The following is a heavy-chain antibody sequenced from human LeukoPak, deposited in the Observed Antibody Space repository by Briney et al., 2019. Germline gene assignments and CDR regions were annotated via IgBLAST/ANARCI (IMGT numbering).Heavy chain of an antibody. J-gene: IGHJ4*02. Sequence: SVKVSCKAPGGTFSSYTISWVRQAPGQGLEWMGRIIPILGIANYAQKFQGRVTITADKSTSTAYMELSSLRSEDTAVYYCARDSVDTAMVTGWYFDYWGQGTLVTVS. CDR3: ARDSVDTAMVTGWYFDY. CDR1: GGTFSSYT. D-gene: IGHD5-18*01. CDR2: IIPILGIA. V-gene: IGHV1-69*04.